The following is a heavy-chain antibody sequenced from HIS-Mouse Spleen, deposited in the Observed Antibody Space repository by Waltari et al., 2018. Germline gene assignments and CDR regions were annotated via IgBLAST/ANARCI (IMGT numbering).Heavy chain of an antibody. V-gene: IGHV3-30*18. CDR1: GFTFSSYG. J-gene: IGHJ3*02. Sequence: QVQLVESGGGVVQPGRSLRLSCAASGFTFSSYGMHWVRQAPGKGLEWVAVIANDGSNKYYGASVKGRFTISRENSTNTLYMQMNSLRAEDTAVYYCAKKPPPLPVRDAFDIWGQGTMVTVSS. CDR3: AKKPPPLPVRDAFDI. CDR2: IANDGSNK. D-gene: IGHD3-10*01.